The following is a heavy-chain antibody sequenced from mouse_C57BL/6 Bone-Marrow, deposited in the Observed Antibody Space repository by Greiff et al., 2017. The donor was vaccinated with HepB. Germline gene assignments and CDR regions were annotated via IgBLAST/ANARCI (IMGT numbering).Heavy chain of an antibody. CDR1: GFTFNTYA. Sequence: EVQLVESGGGLVQPKGSLKLSCAASGFTFNTYAMHWVRQAPGKGLEWVARIRRKSSNYATYYADSVKDRFTISRDDSQSMLYLQMNNLKTEDTAMYYCVRGDGYYEDWYFDVWGTGTTVTVSS. D-gene: IGHD2-3*01. CDR3: VRGDGYYEDWYFDV. V-gene: IGHV10-3*01. CDR2: IRRKSSNYAT. J-gene: IGHJ1*03.